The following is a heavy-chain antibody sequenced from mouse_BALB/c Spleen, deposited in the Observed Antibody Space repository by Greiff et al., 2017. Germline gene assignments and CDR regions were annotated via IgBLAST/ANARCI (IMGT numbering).Heavy chain of an antibody. Sequence: EVKLMESGGGLVQPGGSRKLSCAASGFTFSSFGMHWVRQAPEKGLEWVAYISSGSSTIYYADTVKGRFTISRDNPKNTLFLQMTSLRSEDTAMYYCARGGYDGDYYAMDYWGQGTSVTVSS. CDR1: GFTFSSFG. CDR3: ARGGYDGDYYAMDY. D-gene: IGHD2-2*01. V-gene: IGHV5-17*02. J-gene: IGHJ4*01. CDR2: ISSGSSTI.